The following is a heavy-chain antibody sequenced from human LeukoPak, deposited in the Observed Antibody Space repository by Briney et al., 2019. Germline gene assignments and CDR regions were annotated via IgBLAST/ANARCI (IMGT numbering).Heavy chain of an antibody. CDR1: GFTFSDYY. J-gene: IGHJ4*02. V-gene: IGHV3-11*01. Sequence: GGSLRLSCAASGFTFSDYYMSWIRQAPGKGLEWVSYISRYGDTIYYADSVKGRFTISRDNAKNSLYLQMNSLRTEDTAVYYCGRDLDVDIVATINWGQGTLVTVSS. CDR2: ISRYGDTI. D-gene: IGHD5-12*01. CDR3: GRDLDVDIVATIN.